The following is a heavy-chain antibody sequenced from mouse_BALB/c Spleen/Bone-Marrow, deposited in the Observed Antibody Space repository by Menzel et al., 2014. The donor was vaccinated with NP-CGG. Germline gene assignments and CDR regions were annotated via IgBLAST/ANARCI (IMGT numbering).Heavy chain of an antibody. CDR1: GFTFSSYG. J-gene: IGHJ2*01. CDR3: ARGLDY. Sequence: DVKLVESGGGLVQPGGSLKLSCAPSGFTFSSYGMSWVRQTPDKRLELVATINTNGGNTYYPDSVKGRFTISRDNAKNALYLQMSSLKSEDTAMYYCARGLDYWGQGTTLTVSS. V-gene: IGHV5-6-3*01. CDR2: INTNGGNT.